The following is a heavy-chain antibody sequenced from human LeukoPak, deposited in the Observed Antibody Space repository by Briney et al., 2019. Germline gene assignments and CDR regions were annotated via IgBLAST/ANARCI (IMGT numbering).Heavy chain of an antibody. CDR3: ARLPEN. CDR2: IYYSGST. J-gene: IGHJ4*02. D-gene: IGHD1-14*01. CDR1: GGSISSHY. V-gene: IGHV4-59*11. Sequence: SETLSLTCTVSGGSISSHYWSWIRQPPGKGLEWIGYIYYSGSTNYNPSLKSRVTISVDTSKNQLSLKLSSVTAADTAVYYCARLPENWGQGTLVTVSS.